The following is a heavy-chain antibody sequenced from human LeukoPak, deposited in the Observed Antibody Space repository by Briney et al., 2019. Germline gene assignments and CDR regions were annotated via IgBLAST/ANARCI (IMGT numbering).Heavy chain of an antibody. D-gene: IGHD3-10*01. CDR2: INADGGST. J-gene: IGHJ4*02. CDR3: AILRGRVTPGDY. Sequence: GGSLRLSCAASGFPFSSYGMSWARQAPGKGLEWVSTINADGGSTFYADSVGGRFTISRDNSKNTLSLLLNSLRAEDTALYYCAILRGRVTPGDYWGQGTLVTVSS. CDR1: GFPFSSYG. V-gene: IGHV3-23*01.